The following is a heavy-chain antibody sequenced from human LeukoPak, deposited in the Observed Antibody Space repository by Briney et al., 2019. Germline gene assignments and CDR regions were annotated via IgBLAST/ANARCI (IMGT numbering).Heavy chain of an antibody. D-gene: IGHD3-9*01. CDR1: GGSISSYY. J-gene: IGHJ4*02. Sequence: SETLSLTCTVSGGSISSYYWGWIRQPPGKGLEWIGSIYYSGSTYYNPSLKSRVTISVDTSKNQFSLKLSSVTAADTAVYYCATTLEYYDILTGYSSLGFDYWGQGTLVTVSS. CDR2: IYYSGST. V-gene: IGHV4-39*01. CDR3: ATTLEYYDILTGYSSLGFDY.